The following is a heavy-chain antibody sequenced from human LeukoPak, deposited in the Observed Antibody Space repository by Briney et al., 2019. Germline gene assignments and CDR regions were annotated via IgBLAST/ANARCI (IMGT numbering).Heavy chain of an antibody. Sequence: SGGSLRLSCAASGFTFSSYGMHWVRQAPGKGLEWVAVIWYDGSNKYYADSVKGRFTISRDNSKSTLYLQMNSLRAEDTAVYYCARGSIAALPPLAEYFQHWGQGTLVTVSS. CDR2: IWYDGSNK. CDR3: ARGSIAALPPLAEYFQH. V-gene: IGHV3-33*01. J-gene: IGHJ1*01. CDR1: GFTFSSYG. D-gene: IGHD6-6*01.